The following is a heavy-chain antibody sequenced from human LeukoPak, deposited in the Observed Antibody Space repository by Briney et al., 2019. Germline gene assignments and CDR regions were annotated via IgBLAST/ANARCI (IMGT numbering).Heavy chain of an antibody. CDR1: GYTFTSYG. CDR2: IRAYNGNT. V-gene: IGHV1-18*01. CDR3: ARSSLGYCSSTSCYIRYFDY. Sequence: ASVKVSRNASGYTFTSYGISWVRQAPGQGREWMGWIRAYNGNTNYAQKLQGRVTMTTDTSTSTAYMELRSLRSDDTAVYYCARSSLGYCSSTSCYIRYFDYWGQGTLVTVSS. J-gene: IGHJ4*02. D-gene: IGHD2-2*02.